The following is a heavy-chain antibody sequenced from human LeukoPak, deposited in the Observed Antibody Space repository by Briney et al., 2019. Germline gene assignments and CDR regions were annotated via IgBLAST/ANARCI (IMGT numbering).Heavy chain of an antibody. CDR1: GYTFTGYY. J-gene: IGHJ4*02. CDR2: INPNSGGT. V-gene: IGHV1-2*02. CDR3: ARDLRYSGYDLDY. D-gene: IGHD5-12*01. Sequence: ASVRVSCKASGYTFTGYYMHWVRQAPGQGLEWMGWINPNSGGTNYAQKLQGRVTMTTDTSTSTAYMELRSLRSDDTAVYYCARDLRYSGYDLDYWGQGTLVTVSS.